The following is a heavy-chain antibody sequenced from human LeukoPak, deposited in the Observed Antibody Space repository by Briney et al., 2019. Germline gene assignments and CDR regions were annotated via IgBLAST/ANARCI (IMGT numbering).Heavy chain of an antibody. J-gene: IGHJ3*02. Sequence: AESLTLSWAASGFTFSTYAMNWVRQAPGKGLEWVSSISVTSSHIYYAASVKGRFIVSRDNAQKSLNLQMNSLRAEDTALYYCARGDVVLQRNDALDIWGQGTMVSVSS. D-gene: IGHD2-8*01. CDR2: ISVTSSHI. CDR3: ARGDVVLQRNDALDI. V-gene: IGHV3-21*01. CDR1: GFTFSTYA.